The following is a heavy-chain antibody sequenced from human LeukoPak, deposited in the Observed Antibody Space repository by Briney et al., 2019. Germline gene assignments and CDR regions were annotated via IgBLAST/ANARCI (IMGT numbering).Heavy chain of an antibody. Sequence: PSETLSLTCTVSGGSISSSSYYWGWIRQPPGKGLEWIGSIYYSGSTYYNPSLKSRVTISVDTSKNQFSLKLSSVTAADTAVYYCAGGWQYYFDYWGQGTLVTVSS. J-gene: IGHJ4*02. D-gene: IGHD6-19*01. CDR1: GGSISSSSYY. CDR2: IYYSGST. V-gene: IGHV4-39*01. CDR3: AGGWQYYFDY.